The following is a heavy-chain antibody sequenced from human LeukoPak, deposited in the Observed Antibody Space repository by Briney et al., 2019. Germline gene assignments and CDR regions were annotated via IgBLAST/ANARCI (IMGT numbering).Heavy chain of an antibody. Sequence: GRSLRLSCAASGFTFSSYGMHWVRQAPGKGLEWVAVIWYDGSNKYYADSVKGRFTISRDNSKNTLYLQMNSLRAEDTAVYYCAKAGRAYDFWSGYSGTIVNYYMDVWGKGTTVTVSS. V-gene: IGHV3-33*06. J-gene: IGHJ6*03. CDR3: AKAGRAYDFWSGYSGTIVNYYMDV. D-gene: IGHD3-3*01. CDR2: IWYDGSNK. CDR1: GFTFSSYG.